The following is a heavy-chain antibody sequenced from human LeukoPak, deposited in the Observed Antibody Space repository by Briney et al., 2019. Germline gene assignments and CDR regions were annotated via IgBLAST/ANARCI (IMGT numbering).Heavy chain of an antibody. CDR3: ARGDSSGYAYYYYMDV. J-gene: IGHJ6*03. Sequence: GASVKVSCKASGYTFTSYDINWVRQATGQGLEWMGWMNPNSGNTGYAQKFQGRATMTRNTSISTAYMELSSLRSEDTAVYYCARGDSSGYAYYYYMDVWGKGTTVTISS. CDR2: MNPNSGNT. CDR1: GYTFTSYD. V-gene: IGHV1-8*01. D-gene: IGHD3-22*01.